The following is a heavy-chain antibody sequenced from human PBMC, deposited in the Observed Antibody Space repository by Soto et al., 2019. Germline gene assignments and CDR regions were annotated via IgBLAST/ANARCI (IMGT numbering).Heavy chain of an antibody. CDR1: GFTFSSNG. J-gene: IGHJ4*02. CDR3: AKNGLRRSPSAIES. V-gene: IGHV3-23*01. Sequence: GGSLRLSCATSGFTFSSNGMSWVRQAPGKGLDLVSGISGSGRKTYYADSVKGRFTISRDNSKNTLFLQMNSLRAEDTAVYYCAKNGLRRSPSAIESWGQGTMVTVSS. D-gene: IGHD2-8*01. CDR2: ISGSGRKT.